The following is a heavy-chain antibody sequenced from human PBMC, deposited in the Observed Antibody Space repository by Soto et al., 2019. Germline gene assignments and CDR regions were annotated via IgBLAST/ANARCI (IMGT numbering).Heavy chain of an antibody. CDR1: GFSLNTREVG. J-gene: IGHJ4*02. V-gene: IGHV2-5*02. D-gene: IGHD4-17*01. CDR2: IFWDDDK. Sequence: QITLRESGPTLVKPTQTLTLTCTFSGFSLNTREVGVGWIRQPPGKALEWLALIFWDDDKRYSPSLKTRLTISKDTSNSQVVLTMTNMDPVDTATYYCAHVRSGPRTEDYLGYYFDYWGQGTLVTVSS. CDR3: AHVRSGPRTEDYLGYYFDY.